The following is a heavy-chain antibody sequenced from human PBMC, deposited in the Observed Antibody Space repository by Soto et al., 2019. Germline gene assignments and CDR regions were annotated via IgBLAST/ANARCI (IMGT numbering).Heavy chain of an antibody. V-gene: IGHV1-69*01. CDR3: AKVRYSSPMGYYYGMDV. CDR2: IIPVFGTA. D-gene: IGHD2-2*01. J-gene: IGHJ6*02. Sequence: QAQLEQSGGEVKKPGSSVKVSCKASRVAFNKFIVTWVRQAPGLELEWVGGIIPVFGTANYAQKFQGRVTITSDESTSTSYMEVNNLRSEDTAVYYCAKVRYSSPMGYYYGMDVWGQGTTVTVSS. CDR1: RVAFNKFI.